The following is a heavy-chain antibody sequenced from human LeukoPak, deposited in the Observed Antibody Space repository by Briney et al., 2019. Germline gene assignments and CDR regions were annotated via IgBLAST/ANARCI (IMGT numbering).Heavy chain of an antibody. J-gene: IGHJ5*02. V-gene: IGHV4-31*03. CDR3: ARLLWFGELSAPGHKLSWFDP. D-gene: IGHD3-10*01. Sequence: PSQTLSLTCTVSGGSISSGGYYWSWIRQHPGKGLEWIGYIYYSGSTYYNPSLKSRVTISVDTSKNQFSLKLSSVTAADTAVYYCARLLWFGELSAPGHKLSWFDPWGQGTLVTVSS. CDR1: GGSISSGGYY. CDR2: IYYSGST.